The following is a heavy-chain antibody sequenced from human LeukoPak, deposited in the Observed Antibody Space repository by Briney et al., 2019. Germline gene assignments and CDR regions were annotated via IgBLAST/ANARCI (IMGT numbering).Heavy chain of an antibody. CDR3: ATRPGKPLRFLEWPKTPPEYYMDV. V-gene: IGHV4-59*01. CDR2: IYYSGST. J-gene: IGHJ6*03. CDR1: GGSISSYY. Sequence: SETLSLTCTVSGGSISSYYWSWIRQPPGKGLEWTGYIYYSGSTNYNPSLKSRVTISVDTSKNQFSLKLSSVTAADTAVYYCATRPGKPLRFLEWPKTPPEYYMDVWGKGTTVTVSS. D-gene: IGHD3-3*01.